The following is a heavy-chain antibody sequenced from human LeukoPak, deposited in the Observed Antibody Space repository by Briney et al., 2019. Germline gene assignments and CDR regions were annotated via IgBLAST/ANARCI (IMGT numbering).Heavy chain of an antibody. D-gene: IGHD5-24*01. CDR2: ISGSGGDT. J-gene: IGHJ4*02. CDR1: GFTFNSYA. CDR3: AKSGYNRFDY. Sequence: GGSLRLSCAASGFTFNSYAMIWVRQAPGKGLEWVSGISGSGGDTHYAESVRGRFTISRDNSKNTLYLQMNSLRAEDTAVYFCAKSGYNRFDYWGQGTLVTVSS. V-gene: IGHV3-23*01.